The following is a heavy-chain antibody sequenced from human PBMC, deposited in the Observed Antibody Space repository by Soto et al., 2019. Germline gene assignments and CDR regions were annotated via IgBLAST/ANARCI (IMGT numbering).Heavy chain of an antibody. Sequence: GGSLRLSCAASGFTFSSFAMHWARQAPGKGLAWLAVISYDGSNKYHADSVKGRFTISRDNSKNTLYLQMNSLRAEDTAVYYCARDGGSSWYLQPVYYYYGMDVWGQGTTVTSP. CDR2: ISYDGSNK. V-gene: IGHV3-30-3*01. D-gene: IGHD6-13*01. CDR3: ARDGGSSWYLQPVYYYYGMDV. J-gene: IGHJ6*02. CDR1: GFTFSSFA.